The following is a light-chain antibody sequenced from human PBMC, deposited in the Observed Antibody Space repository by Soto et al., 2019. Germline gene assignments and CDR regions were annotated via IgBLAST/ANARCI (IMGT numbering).Light chain of an antibody. V-gene: IGLV2-11*01. Sequence: QSVLTQPRSVSGSPGQSVTISRTGTSSDVGGYNFVSWYQQHPGKAPKLMIYEVSKRPSGVPDRFSGSKSGNTASLTISGLQAEDEADYYCCSYAGSYTWVFGGGTQLTVL. J-gene: IGLJ7*01. CDR3: CSYAGSYTWV. CDR1: SSDVGGYNF. CDR2: EVS.